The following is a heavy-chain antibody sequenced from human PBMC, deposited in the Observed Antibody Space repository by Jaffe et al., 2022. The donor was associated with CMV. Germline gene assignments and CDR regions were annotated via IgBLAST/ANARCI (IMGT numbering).Heavy chain of an antibody. D-gene: IGHD3-10*01. J-gene: IGHJ4*02. CDR2: IYYSGST. Sequence: QLQLQESGPGLVKPSETLSLTCTVSGGSISSSSYYWGWIRQPPGKGLEWIGSIYYSGSTYYNPSLKSRVTISVDTSKNQFSLKLSSVTAADTAVYYCARRVKFLGGDYFDYWGQGTLVTVSS. V-gene: IGHV4-39*01. CDR1: GGSISSSSYY. CDR3: ARRVKFLGGDYFDY.